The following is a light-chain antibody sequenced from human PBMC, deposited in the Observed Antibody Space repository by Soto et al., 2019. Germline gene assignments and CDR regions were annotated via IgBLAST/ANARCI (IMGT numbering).Light chain of an antibody. V-gene: IGLV2-14*01. CDR1: SSDVGGYNY. J-gene: IGLJ3*02. CDR3: SSYTSSSTWV. CDR2: DVS. Sequence: QSALTQPASVSGSPGQSITISCTGTSSDVGGYNYVSWYQQHPGKAPKLMIYDVSNRPSGVSNRFSGSKSGNTASLTISGLHAEDEADYYCSSYTSSSTWVFGGGTQLTVL.